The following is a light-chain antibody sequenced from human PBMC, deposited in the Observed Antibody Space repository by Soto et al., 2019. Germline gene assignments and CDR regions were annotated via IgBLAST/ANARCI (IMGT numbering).Light chain of an antibody. CDR3: QQRHSYPIT. Sequence: EIVLTQSPGTLSLSPGERATLSCRASQSVSSSYLVWYQQKPGQAPRLLIYGASSRATGIPDRFSGSGSGTDFTLTISRLEPEDFAVYYCQQRHSYPITFGQGTRLEIK. V-gene: IGKV3-20*01. CDR1: QSVSSSY. CDR2: GAS. J-gene: IGKJ5*01.